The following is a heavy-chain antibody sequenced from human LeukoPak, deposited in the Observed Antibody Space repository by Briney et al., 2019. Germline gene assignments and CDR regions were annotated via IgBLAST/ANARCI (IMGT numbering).Heavy chain of an antibody. CDR2: IYSGGST. Sequence: GGSLRLSCAASGFTVSSNYMSWVRQAPGKGLEWVSVIYSGGSTYYADSVKGRFTISRDNSKNTLYLQMNSLRAEDTAVYYCARADCSSTSCCPWFNYHYYYGMDVWGQGTTVTVSS. J-gene: IGHJ6*02. CDR1: GFTVSSNY. D-gene: IGHD2-2*01. V-gene: IGHV3-66*01. CDR3: ARADCSSTSCCPWFNYHYYYGMDV.